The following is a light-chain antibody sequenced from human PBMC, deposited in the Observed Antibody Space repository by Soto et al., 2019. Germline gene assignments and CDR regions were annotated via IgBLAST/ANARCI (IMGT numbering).Light chain of an antibody. V-gene: IGLV1-40*01. CDR3: HSFDSRLIGLL. CDR2: GNI. Sequence: QSVLTQPPSVTGAPGQRVTISCTGSNSNIGAGYDVHWYRQFPGTAPKLLIYGNINRPSGVPDRFSGSKSGTSASLAITGFQAEDEAHYYCHSFDSRLIGLLFGGGTKLTVL. CDR1: NSNIGAGYD. J-gene: IGLJ2*01.